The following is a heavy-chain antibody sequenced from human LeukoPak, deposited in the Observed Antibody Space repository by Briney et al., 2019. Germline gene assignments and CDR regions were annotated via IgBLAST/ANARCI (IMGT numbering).Heavy chain of an antibody. J-gene: IGHJ2*01. CDR1: GGSISSYY. CDR3: ARHLSSRGYGDYGDWYFDL. CDR2: IYYSGST. V-gene: IGHV4-59*08. D-gene: IGHD4-17*01. Sequence: SETLSLTCTVSGGSISSYYWSWIRQPPGKGLEWIGYIYYSGSTNYNPSLKSRVTISVDTSKNQFSLKLSSETAADTAVYYCARHLSSRGYGDYGDWYFDLWGRGTLVTVSS.